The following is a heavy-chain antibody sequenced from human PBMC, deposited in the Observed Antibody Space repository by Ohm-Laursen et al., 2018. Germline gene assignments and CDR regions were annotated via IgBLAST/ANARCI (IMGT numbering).Heavy chain of an antibody. Sequence: SLRLSCTASGFTFSSYGMHWVRQAPGKGLEWVAVIWYDGSNKYYADSVKGRFTISRDNSKDTLDLLMNSLRAEDTAVYYCAKNGAVFGDYDQYYFDYWGQGALVTVSS. CDR3: AKNGAVFGDYDQYYFDY. J-gene: IGHJ4*02. CDR2: IWYDGSNK. CDR1: GFTFSSYG. D-gene: IGHD4-17*01. V-gene: IGHV3-33*06.